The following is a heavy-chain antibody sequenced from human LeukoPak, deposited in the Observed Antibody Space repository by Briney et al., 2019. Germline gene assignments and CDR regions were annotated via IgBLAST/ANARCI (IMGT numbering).Heavy chain of an antibody. Sequence: ASVKVSCKASGYTFTTYGINWVRQAPGQGLEWMGWTSAYNGNTNYAQKLQGRVTMTTDTSTSTAYMELRSLRSDDTAVYYCARDRRNRYGRSWYLGEAYDYWGQGTLVTVSS. J-gene: IGHJ4*02. V-gene: IGHV1-18*01. D-gene: IGHD6-13*01. CDR1: GYTFTTYG. CDR2: TSAYNGNT. CDR3: ARDRRNRYGRSWYLGEAYDY.